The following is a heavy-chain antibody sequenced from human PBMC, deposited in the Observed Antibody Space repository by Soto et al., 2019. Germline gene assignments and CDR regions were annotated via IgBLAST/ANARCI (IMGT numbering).Heavy chain of an antibody. CDR3: ATIVYDSSGYYYPYYFDY. V-gene: IGHV1-24*01. J-gene: IGHJ4*02. CDR1: GYTLTELS. D-gene: IGHD3-22*01. CDR2: FDPEDGET. Sequence: ASVKVSCKVSGYTLTELSMHWVRQAPGKGPEWMGGFDPEDGETIYAQKFQGRVTMTEDTSTDTAYMELSSLRSEDTAVYYCATIVYDSSGYYYPYYFDYWGQGTLVTVSS.